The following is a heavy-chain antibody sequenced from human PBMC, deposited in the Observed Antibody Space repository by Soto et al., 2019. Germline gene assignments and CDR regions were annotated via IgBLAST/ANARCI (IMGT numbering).Heavy chain of an antibody. CDR1: GFTFSSYS. CDR3: ARVGQQLARGVTGPDP. CDR2: ISSSSSTI. V-gene: IGHV3-48*02. D-gene: IGHD6-13*01. Sequence: EVQLVESGGGLVQPGGSLRLSCAASGFTFSSYSMNWVRQAPGKGLEWVSYISSSSSTIYYADSVKGRFTISRDNAKNSLYLHMNSLRDEDTAVYYCARVGQQLARGVTGPDPWGQGTLVTVSS. J-gene: IGHJ5*02.